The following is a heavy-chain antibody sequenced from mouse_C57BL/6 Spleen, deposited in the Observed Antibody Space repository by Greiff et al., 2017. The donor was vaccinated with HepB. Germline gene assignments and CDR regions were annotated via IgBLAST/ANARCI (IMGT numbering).Heavy chain of an antibody. Sequence: QVQLQQPGAELVKPGASVKMSCKASGYTFTSYWITWVKQRPGQGLEWIGDIYPGSGGTNYNEKFKSKATLTVDTSSSTAYMQLSSLTSEDSAVYYCARGSTVVGEGGYYAMEYWCQGTSVTVSS. V-gene: IGHV1-55*01. CDR3: ARGSTVVGEGGYYAMEY. CDR1: GYTFTSYW. D-gene: IGHD1-1*01. J-gene: IGHJ4*01. CDR2: IYPGSGGT.